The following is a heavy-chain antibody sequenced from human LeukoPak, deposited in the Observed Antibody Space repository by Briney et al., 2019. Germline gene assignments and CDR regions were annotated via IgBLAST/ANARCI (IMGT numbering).Heavy chain of an antibody. CDR1: GFTFSSYS. V-gene: IGHV3-21*04. CDR3: ARGHSSGWAYYYYYYMDV. D-gene: IGHD6-19*01. J-gene: IGHJ6*03. Sequence: GGSLRLSCAASGFTFSSYSMNWVRQAPGKGLEWVSSISSSSSYIYYADSVKGRFTISRDNAKNSLYLQMNSLRAEDTAVYYCARGHSSGWAYYYYYYMDVWGKGTTVTVSS. CDR2: ISSSSSYI.